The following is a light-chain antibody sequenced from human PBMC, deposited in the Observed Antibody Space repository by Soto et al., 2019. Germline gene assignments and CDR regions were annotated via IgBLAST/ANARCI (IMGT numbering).Light chain of an antibody. V-gene: IGLV2-11*01. CDR3: CSYAGRYTL. Sequence: QSALTQPRSVSGSPGQSVTISCTGTSSDVGGYDYVSWYQQHPGKAPKLMIYDVNKRPSGVPDRFSGSKSGNTASLTISRLQAEDEADYYCCSYAGRYTLFGGGTKLTVL. CDR2: DVN. J-gene: IGLJ2*01. CDR1: SSDVGGYDY.